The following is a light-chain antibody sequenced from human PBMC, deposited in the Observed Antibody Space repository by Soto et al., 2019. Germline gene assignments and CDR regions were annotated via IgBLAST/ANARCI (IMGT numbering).Light chain of an antibody. Sequence: DIQMTQSPSTLSASVGDRVTVTCRASQDISRSLAWYQQKPGQAPKLLMYQASNLEREVPSRFSGSGSGTEFTLTISSLQPDDFATYCCQQYQRYSPYTFGQGTKLEI. J-gene: IGKJ2*01. CDR1: QDISRS. V-gene: IGKV1-5*03. CDR3: QQYQRYSPYT. CDR2: QAS.